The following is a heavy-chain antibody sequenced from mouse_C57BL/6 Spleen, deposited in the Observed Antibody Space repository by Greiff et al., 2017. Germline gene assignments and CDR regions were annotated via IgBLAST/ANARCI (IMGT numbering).Heavy chain of an antibody. Sequence: EVQLQQSGPELVKPGASVKMSCKASGYTFTDYNMHWVKQSHGKSLEWIGYINPNNGGNSYNQKFKGKATLTVNKSSSTAYMELRSLTSEDSAVYYCAPITTVVATKAWFAYWGQGTLVTVSA. J-gene: IGHJ3*01. D-gene: IGHD1-1*01. CDR3: APITTVVATKAWFAY. CDR2: INPNNGGN. CDR1: GYTFTDYN. V-gene: IGHV1-22*01.